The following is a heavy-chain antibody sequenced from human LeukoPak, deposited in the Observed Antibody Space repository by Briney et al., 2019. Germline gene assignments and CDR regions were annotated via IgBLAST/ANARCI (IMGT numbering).Heavy chain of an antibody. D-gene: IGHD3-16*02. CDR3: ARLDITFGGGIVNAGSNY. CDR2: ISGYNGNT. V-gene: IGHV1-18*01. CDR1: GYTFSSYA. J-gene: IGHJ4*02. Sequence: ASVKVSCKASGYTFSSYAINWVRQAPVQGLEWMGWISGYNGNTNYAQKFQGRVTMTTDTSTNTAYMEVKSLRSDDTAVYYCARLDITFGGGIVNAGSNYWGQGTLVTVSS.